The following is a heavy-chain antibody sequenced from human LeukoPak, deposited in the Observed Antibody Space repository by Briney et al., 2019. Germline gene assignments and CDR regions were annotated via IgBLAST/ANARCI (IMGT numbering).Heavy chain of an antibody. V-gene: IGHV3-66*01. CDR2: IYSGGST. D-gene: IGHD3-10*01. J-gene: IGHJ4*02. CDR3: ARDRKVRGVIIIPFDY. Sequence: GGSLRLSCAASGFTVSSNYMSWVRQAPGKGLEWVSAIYSGGSTYYADSVKGRFTISRDNSKNTLSLQMNSLRAEDTAVYYCARDRKVRGVIIIPFDYWGQGTLVTVSS. CDR1: GFTVSSNY.